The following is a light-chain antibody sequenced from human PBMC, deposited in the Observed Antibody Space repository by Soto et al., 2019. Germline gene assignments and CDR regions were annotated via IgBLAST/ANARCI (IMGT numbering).Light chain of an antibody. CDR1: QSVSNI. V-gene: IGKV3-11*01. CDR2: GAS. J-gene: IGKJ5*01. CDR3: QQRSNWPPIT. Sequence: EIVLTQSPATLSLSPGERATLSCRASQSVSNILAWYQQKPGQAPRLLIYGASNRATGIPDRFSGSGSGTDFTLTISRLEPEDAAVYYCQQRSNWPPITFGQGTRLEIK.